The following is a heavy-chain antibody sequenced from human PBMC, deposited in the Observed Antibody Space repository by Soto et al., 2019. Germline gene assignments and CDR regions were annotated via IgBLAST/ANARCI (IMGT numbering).Heavy chain of an antibody. CDR1: GFSLTTSVVG. CDR2: IYWDDDK. CDR3: AHRVLRTVFGLVTTTAIYFDF. Sequence: QITLKESGPTVVKPTETLTLTCTFSGFSLTTSVVGVGWVRQSPGKAPEWLALIYWDDDKRYSTSLNSRLIITKDTSKKQVVLTMANVDPADTATYYCAHRVLRTVFGLVTTTAIYFDFWGPGTPVVVSS. V-gene: IGHV2-5*02. J-gene: IGHJ4*02. D-gene: IGHD3-3*01.